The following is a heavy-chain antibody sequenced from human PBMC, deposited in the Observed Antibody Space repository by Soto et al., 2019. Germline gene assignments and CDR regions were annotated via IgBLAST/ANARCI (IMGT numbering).Heavy chain of an antibody. Sequence: VGSLRLSCVTSGFTFNNYGIHWVRQAPGKGLEWVAVMWAGGRKENYADSVKGRFTMSRDLSKSTLYLQMDSLRAEDTAVYYCARLDSSGYYYGYYFDYWGQGTLVTVSS. D-gene: IGHD3-22*01. CDR3: ARLDSSGYYYGYYFDY. CDR1: GFTFNNYG. CDR2: MWAGGRKE. V-gene: IGHV3-33*01. J-gene: IGHJ4*02.